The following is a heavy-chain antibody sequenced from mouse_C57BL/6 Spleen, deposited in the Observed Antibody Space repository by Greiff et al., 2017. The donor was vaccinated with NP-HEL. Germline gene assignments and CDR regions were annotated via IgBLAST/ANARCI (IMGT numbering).Heavy chain of an antibody. CDR3: ARMGQLRLPDAMDY. J-gene: IGHJ4*01. V-gene: IGHV1-22*01. Sequence: EVKLQESGPELVKPGASVKMSCKASGYTFTDYNMHWVKQSHGKSLEWIGYINPNNGGTSYNQKFKGKATLTVKKSSSTAYMELRILTSEDSAVYYCARMGQLRLPDAMDYWGQGTSVTVSS. CDR1: GYTFTDYN. D-gene: IGHD3-2*02. CDR2: INPNNGGT.